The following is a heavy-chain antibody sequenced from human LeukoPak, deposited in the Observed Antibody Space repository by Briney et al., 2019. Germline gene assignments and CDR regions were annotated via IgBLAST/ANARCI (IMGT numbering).Heavy chain of an antibody. Sequence: SETLSLTCTVSGYSISSGYYWGWIRQPPGKGLEWIGSIYHSESTYYNPSLKSRVTISVDTSKNQFSLKLSSVTAADTAVYYCARDSAKLGYFDYWGQGTLVTVSS. V-gene: IGHV4-38-2*02. J-gene: IGHJ4*02. D-gene: IGHD3-16*01. CDR1: GYSISSGYY. CDR2: IYHSEST. CDR3: ARDSAKLGYFDY.